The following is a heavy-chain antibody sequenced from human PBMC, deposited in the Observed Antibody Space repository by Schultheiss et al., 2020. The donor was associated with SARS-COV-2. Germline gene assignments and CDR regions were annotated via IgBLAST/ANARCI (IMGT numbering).Heavy chain of an antibody. D-gene: IGHD6-13*01. CDR1: GFTFSSYE. Sequence: GGSLRLSCAASGFTFSSYEMNWVRQAPGKGLEWVSYISSSGSTIYYADSVKGRFTISRDNAKNSLYLQMNSLRAEDTAVYYCARDNSAPIYSSSWYNFDYWGQGTLVTVSS. J-gene: IGHJ4*02. V-gene: IGHV3-48*03. CDR3: ARDNSAPIYSSSWYNFDY. CDR2: ISSSGSTI.